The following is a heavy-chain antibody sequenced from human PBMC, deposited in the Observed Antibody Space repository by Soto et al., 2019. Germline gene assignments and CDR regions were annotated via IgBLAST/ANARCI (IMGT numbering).Heavy chain of an antibody. J-gene: IGHJ4*02. D-gene: IGHD3-10*01. CDR2: ISGSGGST. V-gene: IGHV3-23*01. CDR3: ASGRSYYYFDY. CDR1: GFTFSSYA. Sequence: GGSLRLSCASSGFTFSSYAMSWVRQAPGKGLEWVSAISGSGGSTYYADSVKGRFTISRDNSKNTLYLQMNSLRAEDTAVYYCASGRSYYYFDYWGQGTLVTVSS.